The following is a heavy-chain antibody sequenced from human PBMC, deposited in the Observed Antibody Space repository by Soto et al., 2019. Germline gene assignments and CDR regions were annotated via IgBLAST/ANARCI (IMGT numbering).Heavy chain of an antibody. J-gene: IGHJ3*02. Sequence: QAQLVESGGGVVQPGRSLRLSCAASGFTFNNYAMHWVRQAPGKGLERVAVISHDGSIEYYPDSVKGRFTISRDNSKNTLYLEMNSLRAEDTAVYYCARDSRSTGNGAFDIWGQGTMVIVSS. D-gene: IGHD2-8*01. CDR1: GFTFNNYA. V-gene: IGHV3-30*03. CDR2: ISHDGSIE. CDR3: ARDSRSTGNGAFDI.